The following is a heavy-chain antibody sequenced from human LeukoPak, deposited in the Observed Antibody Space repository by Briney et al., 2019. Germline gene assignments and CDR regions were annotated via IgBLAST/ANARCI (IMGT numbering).Heavy chain of an antibody. CDR3: ARHGSIGARQNWFDP. Sequence: GESLKISCQGSGYIFRNYWIGWVRQMPGKGLEWMGIIYPGDSDTRYNLSFQGQVTISADKSINTAYLQWSSLKASDSAMYYCARHGSIGARQNWFDPWGQGTLVTVSS. V-gene: IGHV5-51*01. CDR2: IYPGDSDT. CDR1: GYIFRNYW. D-gene: IGHD6-6*01. J-gene: IGHJ5*02.